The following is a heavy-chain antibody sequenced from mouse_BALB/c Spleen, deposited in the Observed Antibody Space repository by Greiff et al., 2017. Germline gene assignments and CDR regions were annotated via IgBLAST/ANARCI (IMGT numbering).Heavy chain of an antibody. V-gene: IGHV5-4*02. CDR3: ARGRFITTVVGDYFDY. CDR1: GFTFSDYY. D-gene: IGHD1-1*01. Sequence: EVQLVESGGGLVKPGGSLKLSCAASGFTFSDYYMYWVRQTPEKRLEWVATISDGGSYTYYPDSVKGRFTISRDNAKNNLYLQMSSLKSEDTAMYYCARGRFITTVVGDYFDYWGQGTTLTVSS. CDR2: ISDGGSYT. J-gene: IGHJ2*01.